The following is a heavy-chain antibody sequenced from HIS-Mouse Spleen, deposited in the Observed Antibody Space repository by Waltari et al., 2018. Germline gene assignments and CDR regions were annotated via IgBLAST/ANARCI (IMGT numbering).Heavy chain of an antibody. CDR1: GGSISSSSYY. CDR2: IYYRGST. CDR3: AREIPYSSSWYDWYFDL. V-gene: IGHV4-39*07. J-gene: IGHJ2*01. Sequence: QLQLQESGPGLVKPSETLSLTCTVPGGSISSSSYYWGWIRQPPGKGLEWIWSIYYRGSTYYNPSLKSRVTISIDPSKNQFSPKLSSVTAADPAVYYCAREIPYSSSWYDWYFDLWGRGTLVTVSS. D-gene: IGHD6-13*01.